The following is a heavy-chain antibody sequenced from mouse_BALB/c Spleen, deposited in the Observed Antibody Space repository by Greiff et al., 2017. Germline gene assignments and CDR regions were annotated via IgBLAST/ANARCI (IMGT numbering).Heavy chain of an antibody. D-gene: IGHD2-3*01. Sequence: VQRVESGAELVRPGTSVKMSCKAAGYTFTNYWIGWVKQRPGHGLEWIGDIYPGGGYTNYNEKFKGKATLTADTSSSTAYMQLSSLTSEDSAIYYCARRDDGYSLFAYWGQGTLVTVSA. CDR2: IYPGGGYT. CDR3: ARRDDGYSLFAY. CDR1: GYTFTNYW. V-gene: IGHV1-63*02. J-gene: IGHJ3*01.